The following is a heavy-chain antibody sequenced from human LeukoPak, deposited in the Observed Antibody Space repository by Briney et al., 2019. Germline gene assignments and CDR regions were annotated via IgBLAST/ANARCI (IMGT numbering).Heavy chain of an antibody. D-gene: IGHD3-10*01. Sequence: GGSLRLSCAASGFPFSSYAMHWVRQAPGKGLEWVTIVSYDGGTQYYADSVKGRFTISRDNSKNALYLQMNALRAEDTAVYYCARSYDSGTFYLGYYLDYWGQGALVIVSS. V-gene: IGHV3-30-3*01. CDR2: VSYDGGTQ. J-gene: IGHJ4*02. CDR1: GFPFSSYA. CDR3: ARSYDSGTFYLGYYLDY.